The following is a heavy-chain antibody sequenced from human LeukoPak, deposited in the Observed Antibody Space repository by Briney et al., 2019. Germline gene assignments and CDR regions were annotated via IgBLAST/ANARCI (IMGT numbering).Heavy chain of an antibody. Sequence: ASVKLSCKTSGYSFTSYGISWVRQAPAQGLEWMGGISAYNGETKSAQNIQRRLTMMTETSTSTAYMELRSLRSDDTAIYYCGLRRHCRSSRCYGEYFDYWGQGTRVTVSS. J-gene: IGHJ4*02. CDR3: GLRRHCRSSRCYGEYFDY. CDR1: GYSFTSYG. CDR2: ISAYNGET. V-gene: IGHV1-18*01. D-gene: IGHD2-2*01.